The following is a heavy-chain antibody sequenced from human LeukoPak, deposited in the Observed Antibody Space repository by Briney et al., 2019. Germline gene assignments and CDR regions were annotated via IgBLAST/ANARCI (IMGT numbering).Heavy chain of an antibody. CDR2: INPNTGGT. V-gene: IGHV1-2*02. D-gene: IGHD2-8*01. J-gene: IGHJ4*02. CDR3: ARVGYCSRGVCYNYDY. Sequence: GGSLRLPCAAPGYSFTGNYMHWVRQAPGQGFEWMGWINPNTGGTNYAQKFKGRVLMTRDTSISTAYLELSSLKSDDTAVYYCARVGYCSRGVCYNYDYWGQGTQVTVSS. CDR1: GYSFTGNY.